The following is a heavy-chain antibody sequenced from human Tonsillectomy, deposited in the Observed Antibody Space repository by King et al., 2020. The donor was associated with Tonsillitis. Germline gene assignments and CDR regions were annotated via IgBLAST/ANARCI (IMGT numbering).Heavy chain of an antibody. CDR1: GFTFGSYA. V-gene: IGHV3-23*04. CDR3: ARDQALILAGPGAFDI. D-gene: IGHD3-9*01. CDR2: ISGSGGGT. Sequence: QLEQSGGGLLQPGGSLRLSCAASGFTFGSYAMNWVRQSPGKGLEWVSAISGSGGGTYYADSVKGRFTISRDNSENTVHLHMNSLRAEDTAVYYCARDQALILAGPGAFDIWGQGTMVTVSS. J-gene: IGHJ3*02.